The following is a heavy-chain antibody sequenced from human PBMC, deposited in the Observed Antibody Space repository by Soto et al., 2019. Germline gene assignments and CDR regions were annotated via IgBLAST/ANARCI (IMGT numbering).Heavy chain of an antibody. Sequence: QITLKESGPTLVKPTQTLTLTCAFSGFSLTTTGVGVGWIRQPPGKALEWLALIYWDDNKRYSPSLKSRLSITKYLSQNPXVLTMTNLDPVDTATYYCAHLGYCSGGSCHNWFDPWGQGTLVTVSS. CDR1: GFSLTTTGVG. CDR3: AHLGYCSGGSCHNWFDP. CDR2: IYWDDNK. V-gene: IGHV2-5*02. J-gene: IGHJ5*02. D-gene: IGHD2-15*01.